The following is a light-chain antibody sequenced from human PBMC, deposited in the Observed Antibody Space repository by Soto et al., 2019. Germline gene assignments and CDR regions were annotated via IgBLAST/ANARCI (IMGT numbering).Light chain of an antibody. CDR3: QQSYSIFMYT. CDR1: QSISSY. CDR2: AAS. Sequence: DIQITQSPSSLSASVGDRVTITCRASQSISSYLNWYQQKPGKAPKLLIYAASSLQSGVPSRFSGSGSGTDFTLTISSLQPEDFATYYCQQSYSIFMYTFGQGTRLEI. J-gene: IGKJ5*01. V-gene: IGKV1-39*01.